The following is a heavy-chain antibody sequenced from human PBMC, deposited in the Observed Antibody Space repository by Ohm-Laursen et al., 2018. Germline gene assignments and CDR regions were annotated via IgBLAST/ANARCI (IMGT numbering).Heavy chain of an antibody. CDR1: GYTFTSYD. V-gene: IGHV1-8*01. D-gene: IGHD5-24*01. Sequence: ASVKVSCKASGYTFTSYDINWVRQATGQGLEWMGWMNPNSGNTGYAQKFQGRVTMTRNTSISTAYMELSSLRSEDTAVYYCARALRRRDGYNSHAFDIWGQGTMVTVSS. CDR2: MNPNSGNT. CDR3: ARALRRRDGYNSHAFDI. J-gene: IGHJ3*02.